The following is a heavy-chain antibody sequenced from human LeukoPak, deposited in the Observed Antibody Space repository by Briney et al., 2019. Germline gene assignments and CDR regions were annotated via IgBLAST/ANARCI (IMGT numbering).Heavy chain of an antibody. CDR2: ISGSGGST. J-gene: IGHJ4*02. D-gene: IGHD3-16*02. Sequence: PPGVSLRLSCAASGFTFSSYAMSWVRQAPGKGLEWVSAISGSGGSTYYADSVKGRSTISRDNSKNTLYLQMNSLRAEDTAVYYCAKIPMITFGGVIYYFDYWGQGTLVTVSS. CDR3: AKIPMITFGGVIYYFDY. V-gene: IGHV3-23*01. CDR1: GFTFSSYA.